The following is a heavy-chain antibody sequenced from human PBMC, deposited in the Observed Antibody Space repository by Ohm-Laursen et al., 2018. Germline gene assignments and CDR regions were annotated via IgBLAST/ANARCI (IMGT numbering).Heavy chain of an antibody. CDR2: FDPEDGET. D-gene: IGHD3-9*01. Sequence: SVKVSCKVSGYTLTELSMHWVRQAPGKGLEWMGGFDPEDGETIYAQKFQGRVTMTEDTSTDTAYMELSSLRSEDTAVYYCATDLTGYYDRDYWGQGTLVTVSS. J-gene: IGHJ4*02. V-gene: IGHV1-24*01. CDR3: ATDLTGYYDRDY. CDR1: GYTLTELS.